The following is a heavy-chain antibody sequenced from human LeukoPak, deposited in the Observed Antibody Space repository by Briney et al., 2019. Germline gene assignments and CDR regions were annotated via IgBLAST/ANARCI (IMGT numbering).Heavy chain of an antibody. J-gene: IGHJ3*02. CDR3: ARDRGYNAFDI. CDR1: GFTFSSSW. Sequence: VGSLRLSCAASGFTFSSSWMSWVRQAPGKGLEWVANIKQDGSEKNYVDSVKGRFTISRDNAKNSMYLQMNSLRADDTAEYYCARDRGYNAFDIWGQGTMVTVSS. CDR2: IKQDGSEK. V-gene: IGHV3-7*01. D-gene: IGHD5-18*01.